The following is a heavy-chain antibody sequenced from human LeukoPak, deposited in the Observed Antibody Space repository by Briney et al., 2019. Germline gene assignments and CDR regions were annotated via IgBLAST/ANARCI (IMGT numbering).Heavy chain of an antibody. J-gene: IGHJ4*02. CDR1: GDSISSNSVA. Sequence: SQTLPLTCAISGDSISSNSVAWNWIRQSPSRGLEWLGRTYYRSGWYSDYAVSVKGRINFNPDTSKNQFSLQLISVTPEDTAVYYCARDTRAGYSLPLDYWGQGTVVTVSS. V-gene: IGHV6-1*01. D-gene: IGHD2-15*01. CDR2: TYYRSGWYS. CDR3: ARDTRAGYSLPLDY.